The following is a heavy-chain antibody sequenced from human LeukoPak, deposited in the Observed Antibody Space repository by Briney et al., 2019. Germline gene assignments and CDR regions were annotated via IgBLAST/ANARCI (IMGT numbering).Heavy chain of an antibody. CDR1: GGTFSSYA. CDR3: ARGVAAVFDY. CDR2: IIPIFGTA. Sequence: PGASVKVSCKAFGGTFSSYAISWVRQGPGQGLEWMGGIIPIFGTANYAQKFQGRVTITADESTSTAYMELSSLRSEDTAVYYCARGVAAVFDYWGQGTLVTVSS. J-gene: IGHJ4*02. V-gene: IGHV1-69*13. D-gene: IGHD6-13*01.